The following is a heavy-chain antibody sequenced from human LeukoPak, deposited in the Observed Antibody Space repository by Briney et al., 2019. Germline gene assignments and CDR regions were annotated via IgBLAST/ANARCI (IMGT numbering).Heavy chain of an antibody. CDR2: INHSGST. D-gene: IGHD3-10*01. CDR1: GGSSSGYY. Sequence: SETLSLTCAVYGGSSSGYYWSWIRQPPGKGLEWIGEINHSGSTNYNPSLKSRVTISVDTSKNQFSLKLSSVTAADTAVYYCARVFNYYGSGSYASDYWGQGTPVTVSS. CDR3: ARVFNYYGSGSYASDY. V-gene: IGHV4-34*01. J-gene: IGHJ4*02.